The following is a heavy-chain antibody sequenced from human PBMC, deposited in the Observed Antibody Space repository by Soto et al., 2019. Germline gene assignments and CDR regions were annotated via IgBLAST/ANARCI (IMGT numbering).Heavy chain of an antibody. V-gene: IGHV5-10-1*01. CDR1: GYTFTSYY. J-gene: IGHJ6*02. D-gene: IGHD5-18*01. CDR2: IDPSDSYT. Sequence: GESLKISCEGSGYTFTSYYITWARQLPGKGLEWMGGIDPSDSYTTYNPSFQGHVTISADKSIRTAYLQWSSLEASDSAMYYCARGDTAIVRKGVDVWSQGTPVTVSS. CDR3: ARGDTAIVRKGVDV.